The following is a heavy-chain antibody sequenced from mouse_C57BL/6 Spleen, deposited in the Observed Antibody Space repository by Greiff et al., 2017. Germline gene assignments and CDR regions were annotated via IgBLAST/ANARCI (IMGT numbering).Heavy chain of an antibody. J-gene: IGHJ3*01. CDR1: GYTFTDYY. CDR3: ARLPTYGNQFAY. D-gene: IGHD2-1*01. CDR2: IYPGSGNT. V-gene: IGHV1-76*01. Sequence: VQLQESGAELVRPGASVKLSCKASGYTFTDYYINWVKQRPGQGLEWIARIYPGSGNTYYNEKFKGKATLTAEKSSSTAYMQLSSLTSEDSAVYFCARLPTYGNQFAYWGQGTLVTVSA.